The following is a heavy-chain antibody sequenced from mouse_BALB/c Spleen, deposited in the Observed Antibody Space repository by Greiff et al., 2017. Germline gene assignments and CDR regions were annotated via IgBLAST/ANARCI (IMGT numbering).Heavy chain of an antibody. D-gene: IGHD2-2*01. Sequence: QVQLKQPGAELVKPGASVKLSCKASGYTFTSYWMHWVKQRPGQGLEWIGEINPSNGRTNYNEKFKSKATLTVDKSSSTAYMQLSSLTSEDSAVYYCARREGYDGDAMDYWGQGTSVTVSS. CDR3: ARREGYDGDAMDY. CDR2: INPSNGRT. CDR1: GYTFTSYW. V-gene: IGHV1S81*02. J-gene: IGHJ4*01.